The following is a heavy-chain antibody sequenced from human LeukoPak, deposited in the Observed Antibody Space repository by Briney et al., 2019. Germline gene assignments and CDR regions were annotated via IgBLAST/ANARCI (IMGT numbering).Heavy chain of an antibody. CDR3: AREEGGRIDY. Sequence: GGSLRLSCAASGFTFSSYGMHWVRQAPGKGLERVAVIWYDGSNKYYADSVKGRFTISRDNSKNTLYLQMNSLRAEDTAVYYCAREEGGRIDYWGQGTLVTVSS. V-gene: IGHV3-33*01. J-gene: IGHJ4*02. CDR2: IWYDGSNK. D-gene: IGHD3-16*01. CDR1: GFTFSSYG.